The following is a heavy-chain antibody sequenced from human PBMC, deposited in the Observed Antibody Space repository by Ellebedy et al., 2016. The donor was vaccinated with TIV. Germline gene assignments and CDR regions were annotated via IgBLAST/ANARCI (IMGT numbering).Heavy chain of an antibody. CDR1: GGSISSYY. CDR2: IYYSGST. J-gene: IGHJ4*02. D-gene: IGHD3-3*01. CDR3: ARQYGQPFWKSLIDFDY. Sequence: SETLSLTCTVPGGSISSYYWSWIRQPPGKGLEWIGYIYYSGSTNYNPSLKSRVTISVDTSKNQFSLKLRSVTAADTAVYYCARQYGQPFWKSLIDFDYWGQGTLVTVSS. V-gene: IGHV4-59*01.